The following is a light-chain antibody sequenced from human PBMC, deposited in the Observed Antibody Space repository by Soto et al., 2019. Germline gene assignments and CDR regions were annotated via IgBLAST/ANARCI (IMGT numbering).Light chain of an antibody. CDR1: QNTGNW. V-gene: IGKV1-5*03. CDR3: QQYNTWA. CDR2: RAS. Sequence: IPMTQSPSTLSASVGDSVTITCRASQNTGNWLAWYQQKPGRAPKLLIYRASTLHIGVPAGFSGSGSATDFTLTISCLQPDDFGTYVCQQYNTWAFGQGTEVEVK. J-gene: IGKJ1*01.